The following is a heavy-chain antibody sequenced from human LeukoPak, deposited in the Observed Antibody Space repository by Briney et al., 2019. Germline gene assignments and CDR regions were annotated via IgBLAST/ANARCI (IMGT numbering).Heavy chain of an antibody. CDR1: GFTFSDCY. Sequence: PGGSLRLSCEASGFTFSDCYMSWVRQAPGKGLEWVATIKYDGYVFGVVDSVKGRFTISRDNAKHSLFLQMNSLRAEDTAVYYCASLLGTVTIFDNWGQGTLVTVSS. CDR3: ASLLGTVTIFDN. CDR2: IKYDGYVF. V-gene: IGHV3-7*01. J-gene: IGHJ4*02. D-gene: IGHD3-16*01.